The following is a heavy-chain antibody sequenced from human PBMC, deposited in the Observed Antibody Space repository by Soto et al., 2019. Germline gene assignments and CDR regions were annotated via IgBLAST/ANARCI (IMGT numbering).Heavy chain of an antibody. V-gene: IGHV3-30*18. CDR1: GFTFSDYA. J-gene: IGHJ4*02. Sequence: QPGGSLRLSCAASGFTFSDYAMHWVRQAPGKGLEWVAVVSYDGRNTHYADSVKGRFTISRDNSKNTLYLQMNSLRAEDTAVYYCAKDVSTASYDSSGPLNYWGQGTLVPVSS. CDR3: AKDVSTASYDSSGPLNY. CDR2: VSYDGRNT. D-gene: IGHD3-22*01.